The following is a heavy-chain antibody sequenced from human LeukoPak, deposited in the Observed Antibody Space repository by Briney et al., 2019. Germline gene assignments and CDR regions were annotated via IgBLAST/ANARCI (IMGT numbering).Heavy chain of an antibody. Sequence: SSVKVSCKASGGTFSSYAIIWVRQAPGQGLEWMGRIIPILGIANYAQKFQGRVTITADKSTSTAYMELSSLRSEDTAVYYCARDVMVRGILPGQHHYYYGMDVWGQGTTVTVSS. V-gene: IGHV1-69*04. CDR3: ARDVMVRGILPGQHHYYYGMDV. CDR1: GGTFSSYA. J-gene: IGHJ6*02. D-gene: IGHD3-10*01. CDR2: IIPILGIA.